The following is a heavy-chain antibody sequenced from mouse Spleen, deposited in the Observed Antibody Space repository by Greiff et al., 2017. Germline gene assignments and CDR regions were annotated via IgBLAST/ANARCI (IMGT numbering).Heavy chain of an antibody. D-gene: IGHD2-1*01. CDR2: IDPANGNT. V-gene: IGHV14-3*02. J-gene: IGHJ4*01. CDR3: ARGGNYGTYYYAMDY. Sequence: EVQVVESGAELVKPGASVKLSCTASGFNIKDTYMHWVKQRPEQGLEWIGRIDPANGNTKYDPKFQGKATITADTSSNTAYLQLSSLTSEDTAVYYCARGGNYGTYYYAMDYWGQGTSVTVSS. CDR1: GFNIKDTY.